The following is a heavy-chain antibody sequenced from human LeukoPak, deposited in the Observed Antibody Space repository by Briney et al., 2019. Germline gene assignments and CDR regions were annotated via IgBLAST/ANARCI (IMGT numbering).Heavy chain of an antibody. J-gene: IGHJ4*02. CDR1: GGTFGGNT. D-gene: IGHD1-1*01. Sequence: SVKVSCKASGGTFGGNTISWVRQAPGQGLEWMGRIVPIYDTVNYAQKFQGRVTITADKSTTTAYMELSSLRSEDTAFYYCARDIDWNHDYWGQGTLVTVSS. CDR2: IVPIYDTV. V-gene: IGHV1-69*08. CDR3: ARDIDWNHDY.